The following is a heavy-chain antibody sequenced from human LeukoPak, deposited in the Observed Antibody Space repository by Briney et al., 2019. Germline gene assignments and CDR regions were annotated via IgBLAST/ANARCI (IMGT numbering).Heavy chain of an antibody. J-gene: IGHJ5*02. CDR1: GYSFTSYW. V-gene: IGHV5-10-1*01. CDR2: IDPSDSYT. D-gene: IGHD5-24*01. Sequence: GESLRISCKGSGYSFTSYWISWVRQMPGRGLEWMGRIDPSDSYTNYSPSFQGHVTISADKSISTAYLQWSSLKASDTAMYYCAKSGAAITRPTTYNWFDPWGQGTLVTVSS. CDR3: AKSGAAITRPTTYNWFDP.